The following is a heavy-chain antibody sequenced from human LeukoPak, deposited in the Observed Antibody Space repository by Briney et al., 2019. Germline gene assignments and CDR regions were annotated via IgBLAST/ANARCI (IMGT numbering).Heavy chain of an antibody. CDR3: ARLYGDYGGDWFDP. D-gene: IGHD4-17*01. CDR1: GGTFSSYA. V-gene: IGHV1-69*13. Sequence: SVKVSCKASGGTFSSYAISWVRQAPGQGLEWMGGIIPIFGTANYAQKFQGRVTITADESTSTAYMELSSLRSEDTAVYYCARLYGDYGGDWFDPWGQGTLVTVSS. CDR2: IIPIFGTA. J-gene: IGHJ5*02.